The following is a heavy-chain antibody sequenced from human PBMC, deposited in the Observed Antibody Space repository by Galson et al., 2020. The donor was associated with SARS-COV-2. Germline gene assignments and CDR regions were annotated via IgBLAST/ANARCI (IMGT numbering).Heavy chain of an antibody. CDR3: ARDPQQWLDYWFDY. CDR2: IWYDGSNK. V-gene: IGHV3-33*01. J-gene: IGHJ4*02. Sequence: GESLKISCAASGFTFSSYGMHWVRQAPGKGLEWVAVIWYDGSNKYYADSVKGRFTISRDNSKNTLYLQMNSLRAEDTAVYYCARDPQQWLDYWFDYWGQGTLVTVSS. CDR1: GFTFSSYG. D-gene: IGHD6-19*01.